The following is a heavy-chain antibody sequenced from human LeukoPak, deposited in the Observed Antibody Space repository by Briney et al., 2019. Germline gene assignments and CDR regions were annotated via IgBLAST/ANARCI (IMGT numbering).Heavy chain of an antibody. CDR2: IYYSGST. J-gene: IGHJ4*02. Sequence: SETLSLTCAVYGGSFSGYYWSWIRQPPGKGLEWIGSIYYSGSTYYNPSLKSRVTISVDTSKNQFSLKLSSVTAADTAVYYCARDSLAAAGTHDYWGQGTLVTVSS. D-gene: IGHD6-13*01. CDR3: ARDSLAAAGTHDY. CDR1: GGSFSGYY. V-gene: IGHV4-34*01.